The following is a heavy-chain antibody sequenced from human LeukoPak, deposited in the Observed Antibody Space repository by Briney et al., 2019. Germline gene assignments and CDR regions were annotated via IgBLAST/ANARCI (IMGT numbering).Heavy chain of an antibody. CDR3: ACLGGSGSPNPTISDY. Sequence: PSETLSLTCTVSGGSISSSSYYWGWIRQPPGKGLEWIGSIYYSGSTYYNPSLKSRVTISVDTSKNQFSLKLSSVTSADTAVYYCACLGGSGSPNPTISDYWGQGTLVTVSS. CDR1: GGSISSSSYY. D-gene: IGHD3-10*01. V-gene: IGHV4-39*07. CDR2: IYYSGST. J-gene: IGHJ4*02.